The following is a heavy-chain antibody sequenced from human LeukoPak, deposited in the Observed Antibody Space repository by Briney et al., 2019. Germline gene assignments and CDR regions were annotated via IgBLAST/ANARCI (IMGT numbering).Heavy chain of an antibody. CDR2: ISGDGGST. CDR1: GFIFSSDN. Sequence: GGSLRLSCSASGFIFSSDNMHWVRQAPGKGLEYVSAISGDGGSTYYADSVKGRFTISRDNSKNTLYLQMSSLRPEDTAVYYCVKTPTYYYDVWGQGNLVTVSS. CDR3: VKTPTYYYDV. V-gene: IGHV3-64D*06. J-gene: IGHJ4*02. D-gene: IGHD3-22*01.